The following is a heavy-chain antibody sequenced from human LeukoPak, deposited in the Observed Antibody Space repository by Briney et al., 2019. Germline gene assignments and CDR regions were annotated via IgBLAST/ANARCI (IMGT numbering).Heavy chain of an antibody. V-gene: IGHV3-48*03. D-gene: IGHD4-17*01. CDR3: ARRNDYEDY. CDR2: ISSTGTTI. CDR1: GFTFSSYE. Sequence: GGSLRLSCVASGFTFSSYEMNWVRQAPGKGLEWVSYISSTGTTIYYADPVKGLFTISRDNAKNSLYLQMNSLRAEDTAVYYCARRNDYEDYWGQGTLVTVSS. J-gene: IGHJ4*02.